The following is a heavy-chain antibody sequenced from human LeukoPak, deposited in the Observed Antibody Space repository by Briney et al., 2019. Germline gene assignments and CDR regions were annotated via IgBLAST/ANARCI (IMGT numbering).Heavy chain of an antibody. CDR1: GFTFDDYA. CDR3: AKDRDYIMGIVDY. CDR2: TWYDGSNE. V-gene: IGHV3-33*06. D-gene: IGHD4/OR15-4a*01. Sequence: GRSLRLSCAASGFTFDDYAMHWVRQAPGKGLEWVAVTWYDGSNEYYADSVKGRFTVSRDNSKNTMYLQMNSLRAEDTAVYYCAKDRDYIMGIVDYWGQGTLVTVSS. J-gene: IGHJ4*02.